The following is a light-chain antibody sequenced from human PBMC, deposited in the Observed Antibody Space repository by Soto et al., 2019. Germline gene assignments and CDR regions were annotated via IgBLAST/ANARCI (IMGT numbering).Light chain of an antibody. CDR3: QQFSSYPLT. V-gene: IGKV3-20*01. CDR2: GAS. Sequence: EVLLTQSPGTLSLSPGARDTLYCRASQFVSSTYLAWYQQRPGQAPRLLIYGASSRATGIPDRFSGGGSETDFTLTISRLEPEDFAVYYCQQFSSYPLTFGGGTKVDIK. J-gene: IGKJ4*01. CDR1: QFVSSTY.